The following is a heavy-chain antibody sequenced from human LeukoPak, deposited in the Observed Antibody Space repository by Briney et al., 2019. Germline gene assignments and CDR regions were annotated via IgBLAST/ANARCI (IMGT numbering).Heavy chain of an antibody. J-gene: IGHJ4*02. Sequence: GGSLRLSCAASGFPFSSYGMHWVRQAPGKGLEWVAFIRYDGSNKYYADSVKGRFTISRDNSKNTLYLQMNSLRAEDTAVYYCAKVVAYNWNDMGGYWGQGTLVTVSS. CDR1: GFPFSSYG. CDR2: IRYDGSNK. D-gene: IGHD1-20*01. V-gene: IGHV3-30*02. CDR3: AKVVAYNWNDMGGY.